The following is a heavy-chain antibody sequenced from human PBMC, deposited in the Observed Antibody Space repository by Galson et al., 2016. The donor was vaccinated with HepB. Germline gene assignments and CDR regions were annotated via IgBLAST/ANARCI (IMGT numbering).Heavy chain of an antibody. Sequence: SVKVSCKASEGTFSSYTITWVRQAPGQGLEWMGGIIPMFGTANYAQKLQGRVTITADKSTSTAYMELSSLRSEDMAVYYCARDRPSHAQYYFDYWGQGTLVTVSS. J-gene: IGHJ4*02. CDR2: IIPMFGTA. CDR3: ARDRPSHAQYYFDY. CDR1: EGTFSSYT. V-gene: IGHV1-69*06.